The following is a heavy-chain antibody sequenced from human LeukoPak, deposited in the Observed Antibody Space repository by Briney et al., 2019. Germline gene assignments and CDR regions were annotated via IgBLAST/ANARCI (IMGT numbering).Heavy chain of an antibody. D-gene: IGHD1-26*01. V-gene: IGHV1-46*01. CDR1: GYTFARYY. CDR2: INPSGGST. J-gene: IGHJ4*02. Sequence: ASVKVPCKASGYTFARYYIHWVRQAPGQGLEWMGIINPSGGSTNYAQKFQDRVTMTRDMPTSTVYMELSSLRSEDTAMYYCARDHGSGSYHGMGYWGQGTRVTVS. CDR3: ARDHGSGSYHGMGY.